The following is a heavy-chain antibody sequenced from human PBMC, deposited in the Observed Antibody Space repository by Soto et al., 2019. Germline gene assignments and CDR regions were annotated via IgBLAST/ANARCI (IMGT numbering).Heavy chain of an antibody. V-gene: IGHV1-69*06. J-gene: IGHJ6*02. CDR1: GGTFSSYA. CDR2: IIPIFGTA. D-gene: IGHD2-15*01. Sequence: QVQLVQSGAEVKKPGSSVKVSCKASGGTFSSYAISWVRQAPGQGLEWMGGIIPIFGTANYAQKFQGRVTITEDKSTSTAYMELSSLRSEDTTVYYCERDQVGYSSGGSCSSSFGVGYGMDVWGQGTTVTVSS. CDR3: ERDQVGYSSGGSCSSSFGVGYGMDV.